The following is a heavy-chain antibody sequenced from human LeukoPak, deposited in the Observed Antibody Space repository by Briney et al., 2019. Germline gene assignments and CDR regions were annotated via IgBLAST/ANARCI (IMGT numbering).Heavy chain of an antibody. CDR1: GYTFTVYY. D-gene: IGHD2-21*02. J-gene: IGHJ4*02. Sequence: ASVKVSCKASGYTFTVYYMHWVRQAPGQGLEWMGWINPNSGGTNYAQKFQGRVTMTRDTSISTAYMELSRLRSDDTAVYYCARVVTADSNFDYWGQGTLVTVSS. V-gene: IGHV1-2*02. CDR2: INPNSGGT. CDR3: ARVVTADSNFDY.